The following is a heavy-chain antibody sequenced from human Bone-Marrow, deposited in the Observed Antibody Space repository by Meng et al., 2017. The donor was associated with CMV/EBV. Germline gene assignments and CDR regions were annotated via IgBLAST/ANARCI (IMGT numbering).Heavy chain of an antibody. J-gene: IGHJ5*02. CDR1: GYTFTSYY. CDR3: ARARDSSGYRRWFDP. D-gene: IGHD3-22*01. Sequence: ASVKVSCKASGYTFTSYYMHWVRQAPGQGLEWMGIINPSGGSTSYAQKFQGRVTMTRDTSTSTVYMELSSLRSEDTAVYYCARARDSSGYRRWFDPWGQGTLVTVYS. CDR2: INPSGGST. V-gene: IGHV1-46*01.